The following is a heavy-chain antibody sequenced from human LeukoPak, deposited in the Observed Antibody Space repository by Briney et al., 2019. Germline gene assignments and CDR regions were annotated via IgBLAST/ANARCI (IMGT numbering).Heavy chain of an antibody. Sequence: ASVKVSCKASGGTFSSYAISWVRQAPGQGVEWMGGNIPIFGTANYEQKFQGRVTITADESTSTAYMELSSLRSEDTAVYYCARDKVVSQYVEMGGYKYYFDYWGQGTLVTVSS. CDR3: ARDKVVSQYVEMGGYKYYFDY. V-gene: IGHV1-69*01. CDR1: GGTFSSYA. CDR2: NIPIFGTA. D-gene: IGHD5-24*01. J-gene: IGHJ4*02.